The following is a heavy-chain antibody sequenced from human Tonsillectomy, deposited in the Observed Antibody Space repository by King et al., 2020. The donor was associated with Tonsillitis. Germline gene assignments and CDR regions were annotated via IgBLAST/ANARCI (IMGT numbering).Heavy chain of an antibody. D-gene: IGHD4-17*01. V-gene: IGHV3-30-3*01. CDR1: GFTFSSYA. J-gene: IGHJ6*02. CDR2: ISYDGSNK. Sequence: VQLVESGGGVVQPGRSLRLSCAASGFTFSSYAMHWGRQAPGKGLEWVADISYDGSNKYYADSLKGRFTISRDNSKNTLYLQMNSLRAEETAVYYCAGRDGALDYYYYGMDVWGQGTTVTVSS. CDR3: AGRDGALDYYYYGMDV.